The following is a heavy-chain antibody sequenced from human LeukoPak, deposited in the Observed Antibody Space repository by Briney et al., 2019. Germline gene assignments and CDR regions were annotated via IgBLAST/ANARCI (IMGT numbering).Heavy chain of an antibody. CDR1: GGSISSYY. D-gene: IGHD3-22*01. J-gene: IGHJ3*02. Sequence: PSETLSLTCAVSGGSISSYYWSWIRQPPAKGLEWIGDIYYSGSTNYNPYLKRRVTIPVDTTKNQSCLKLSSVTAADTAVYYCARHDPIVSMIVGERAFDIWGQGTMVSVSS. CDR2: IYYSGST. CDR3: ARHDPIVSMIVGERAFDI. V-gene: IGHV4-59*08.